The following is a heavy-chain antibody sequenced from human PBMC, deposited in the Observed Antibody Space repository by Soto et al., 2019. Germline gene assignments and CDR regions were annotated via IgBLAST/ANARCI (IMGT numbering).Heavy chain of an antibody. CDR1: GYTFTSYD. D-gene: IGHD3-10*01. CDR3: ARGSMVRGAWGLDV. Sequence: ASVKVSCKASGYTFTSYDINWVRQATGQGLEWMGWMNPNSGNTGYAQKFQGRVTMTRNTSISTAYMELSSLRSEDTAVYYCARGSMVRGAWGLDVWGQGTTVTVPS. J-gene: IGHJ6*02. V-gene: IGHV1-8*01. CDR2: MNPNSGNT.